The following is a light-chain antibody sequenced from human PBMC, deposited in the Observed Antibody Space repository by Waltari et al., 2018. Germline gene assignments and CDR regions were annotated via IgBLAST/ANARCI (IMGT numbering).Light chain of an antibody. J-gene: IGKJ4*01. CDR3: QQYHNLPLT. V-gene: IGKV1-33*01. Sequence: DIQMTQSPSSLSASVGDRVTITCQASQGITNFLNWYQQKPGTAPKVLIYDASRLERGVPSRFSGSGSGTDFTCTITSLQPEDVATYYCQQYHNLPLTFGGGTKVEIK. CDR2: DAS. CDR1: QGITNF.